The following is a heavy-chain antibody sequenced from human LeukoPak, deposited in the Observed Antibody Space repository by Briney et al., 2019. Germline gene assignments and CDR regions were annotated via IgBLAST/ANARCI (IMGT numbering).Heavy chain of an antibody. CDR2: INPNSGGT. Sequence: ASVKVSCKASGYTFTGYYMHWVRQAPGQGLEWMGWINPNSGGTNYAQKFQGRVTMTRDTSISTAYMELSRLRSDDTAVYYCARSLWSGYYNTPWFDPWGQGTLVTVSS. J-gene: IGHJ5*02. CDR3: ARSLWSGYYNTPWFDP. V-gene: IGHV1-2*02. D-gene: IGHD3-3*01. CDR1: GYTFTGYY.